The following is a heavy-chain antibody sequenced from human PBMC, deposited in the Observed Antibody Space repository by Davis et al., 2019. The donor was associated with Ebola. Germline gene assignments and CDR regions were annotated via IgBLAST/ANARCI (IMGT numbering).Heavy chain of an antibody. CDR1: GGTFSSYA. CDR3: ARDDWNQNWFDP. Sequence: SVKVSCKASGGTFSSYAISWVRQSPGQGLEWMGGIIPIFGTANYAQKFQGRVTITADKSTSTAYMELSSLRSEDTAVYYCARDDWNQNWFDPWGQGTLVTVSS. J-gene: IGHJ5*02. V-gene: IGHV1-69*06. CDR2: IIPIFGTA. D-gene: IGHD1-1*01.